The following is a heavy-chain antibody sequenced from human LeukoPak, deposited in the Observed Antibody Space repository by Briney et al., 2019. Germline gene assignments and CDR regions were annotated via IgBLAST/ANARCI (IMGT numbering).Heavy chain of an antibody. Sequence: GGSLRLSCAASGFTFSSYWMSWVRQAPGKGLEWVANIKQDGSEKYYVDSVKGRFTISRDNAKNSLYLQMNSLRAEDTAVYYCARVYYDSSGHLDDAFDIWGQGTMVTVSS. CDR3: ARVYYDSSGHLDDAFDI. D-gene: IGHD3-22*01. CDR1: GFTFSSYW. V-gene: IGHV3-7*01. CDR2: IKQDGSEK. J-gene: IGHJ3*02.